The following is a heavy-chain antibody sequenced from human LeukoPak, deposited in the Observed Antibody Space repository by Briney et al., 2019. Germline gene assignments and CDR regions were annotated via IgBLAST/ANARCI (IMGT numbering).Heavy chain of an antibody. D-gene: IGHD3-10*01. J-gene: IGHJ4*02. Sequence: GGSLRLSCAASGFTFSDYYTSWIRQAPGKGLEWVSYISSSGSTKHYADSVKGRFTISRDNAKNSLYLQMNSLRAEDTAVYYCAPKLYYFDHWGQGTLVTVSS. CDR1: GFTFSDYY. CDR3: APKLYYFDH. V-gene: IGHV3-11*01. CDR2: ISSSGSTK.